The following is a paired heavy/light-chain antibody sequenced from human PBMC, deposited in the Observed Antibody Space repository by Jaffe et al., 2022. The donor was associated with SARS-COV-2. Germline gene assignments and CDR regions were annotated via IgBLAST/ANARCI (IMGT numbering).Heavy chain of an antibody. CDR2: ISSSGSTI. Sequence: QVQLVESGGGLVKPGGSLRLSCAASGFTFSDYYMSWIRQAPGKGLEWVSYISSSGSTIYYADSVKGRFTISRDNAKNSLYLQMNSLRAEDTAVYYCARVGEAVAAAYYYYGMDVWGQGTTVTVSS. CDR1: GFTFSDYY. J-gene: IGHJ6*02. V-gene: IGHV3-11*01. D-gene: IGHD6-19*01. CDR3: ARVGEAVAAAYYYYGMDV.
Light chain of an antibody. CDR1: SSNIGAGYD. V-gene: IGLV1-40*01. CDR3: QSYDSSLKMV. J-gene: IGLJ2*01. Sequence: QSVLTQPPSVSGAPGQRVTISCTGSSSNIGAGYDVHWYQQLPGTAPKLLIYGNSNRPSGVPDRFSGSKSGTSASLAISGLQAEDEADYYCQSYDSSLKMVFGGGTKLTVL. CDR2: GNS.